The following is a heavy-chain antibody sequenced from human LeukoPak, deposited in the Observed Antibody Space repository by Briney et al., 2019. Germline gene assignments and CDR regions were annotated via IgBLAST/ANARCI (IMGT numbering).Heavy chain of an antibody. Sequence: SVKVSCKASGGTFSSYAISWVRQAPGQGLEWMGGIIPIFGTANYAQKFRGRVTITTDESTSTAYMELSSLRSEDTAVYYCAREGRYCSGGSCYNRGPFWDYWGQGTLVTVSS. J-gene: IGHJ4*02. V-gene: IGHV1-69*05. CDR2: IIPIFGTA. CDR3: AREGRYCSGGSCYNRGPFWDY. D-gene: IGHD2-15*01. CDR1: GGTFSSYA.